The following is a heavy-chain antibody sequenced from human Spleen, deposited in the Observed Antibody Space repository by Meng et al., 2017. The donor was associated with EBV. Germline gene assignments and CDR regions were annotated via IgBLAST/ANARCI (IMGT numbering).Heavy chain of an antibody. CDR1: GYTFPNYG. J-gene: IGHJ4*02. CDR3: AQYHGLDY. Sequence: QVSLGQSGAEVRKPGASVKVPCKASGYTFPNYGISWVRPAHGQGLEWMGWLSGYNGDTNYAQKFQGRVTMTTDTSTSTAYMELRSLRSDDTAVYYCAQYHGLDYWGQGTLVTVSS. D-gene: IGHD4-11*01. V-gene: IGHV1-18*01. CDR2: LSGYNGDT.